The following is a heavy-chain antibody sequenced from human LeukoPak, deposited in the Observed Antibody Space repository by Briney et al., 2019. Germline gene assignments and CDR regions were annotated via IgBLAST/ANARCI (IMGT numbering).Heavy chain of an antibody. CDR2: ISSSSSYI. Sequence: GGSLRLSCAASGFTFSSYSMNWVRQAPGKGLEWVSSISSSSSYIYYADSVKGRFTISRDSAKNSLYLQMNSLRAEDTAVYYCARAGGDSSGWYGYWGQGTLVTVPS. J-gene: IGHJ4*02. CDR3: ARAGGDSSGWYGY. CDR1: GFTFSSYS. V-gene: IGHV3-21*01. D-gene: IGHD6-19*01.